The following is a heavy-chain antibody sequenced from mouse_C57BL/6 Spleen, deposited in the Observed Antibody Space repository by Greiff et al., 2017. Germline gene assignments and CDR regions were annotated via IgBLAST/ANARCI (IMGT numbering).Heavy chain of an antibody. CDR3: ARGWVYYYGSIDY. D-gene: IGHD1-1*01. J-gene: IGHJ2*01. CDR1: GYTFTSYW. V-gene: IGHV1-55*01. Sequence: VQLQQPGAELVKPGASVKMSCKASGYTFTSYWITWVKQRPGQGLEWIGDIYPGSGSTNYNEKLKSKATLTVDTSSSTAYMQLSSLTSEDSAVYYCARGWVYYYGSIDYWGQGTTLTVSS. CDR2: IYPGSGST.